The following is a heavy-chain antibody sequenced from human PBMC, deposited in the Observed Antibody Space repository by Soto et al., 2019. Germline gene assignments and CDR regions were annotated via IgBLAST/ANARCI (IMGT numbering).Heavy chain of an antibody. Sequence: SETLSLTCTVSGGSISSSSYYWGWIRQPPGKGLEWIGSIYYSGSTYYNPSLKSRVTISVDTSKNQFSLKLSSVTAADTAVYYCARFACSGGSCYPRDNWFDPWGQGTLVTVSS. J-gene: IGHJ5*02. D-gene: IGHD2-15*01. CDR2: IYYSGST. V-gene: IGHV4-39*01. CDR1: GGSISSSSYY. CDR3: ARFACSGGSCYPRDNWFDP.